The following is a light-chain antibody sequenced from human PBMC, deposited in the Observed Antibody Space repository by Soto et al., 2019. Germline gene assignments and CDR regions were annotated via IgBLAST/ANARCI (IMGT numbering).Light chain of an antibody. J-gene: IGLJ1*01. Sequence: QSVLTQPASVSGSPGQSITISCTGTSRDVGAYDYVSWYLQYPDKAPQLLIYYVDHRPSGVSSRFSGSKSGHTASLTISGLQAEDEGDYYCCSYADGSIYFFGTGTKV. V-gene: IGLV2-14*03. CDR3: CSYADGSIYF. CDR2: YVD. CDR1: SRDVGAYDY.